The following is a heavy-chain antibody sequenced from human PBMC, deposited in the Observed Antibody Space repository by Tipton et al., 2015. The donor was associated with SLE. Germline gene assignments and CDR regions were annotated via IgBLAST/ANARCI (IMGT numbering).Heavy chain of an antibody. V-gene: IGHV1-2*02. CDR2: ITPNSGGT. CDR1: GYTFTGYY. CDR3: ARECPGSHSSLDV. J-gene: IGHJ6*04. Sequence: QLVQSGAEVKKPGASVKVSCKASGYTFTGYYMHWVRLAPGQGLECMGWITPNSGGTNYAQNFQGRVTMTRNTSISTAYMELSRLTSDVAAVYYCARECPGSHSSLDVWGKGTTVTVSS. D-gene: IGHD6-6*01.